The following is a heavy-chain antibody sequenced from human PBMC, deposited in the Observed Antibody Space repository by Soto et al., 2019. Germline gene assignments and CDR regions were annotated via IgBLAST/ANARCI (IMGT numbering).Heavy chain of an antibody. V-gene: IGHV3-23*01. CDR2: ISNSGRST. J-gene: IGHJ4*02. CDR3: AKDAVAYYDFWS. Sequence: PGGSLRLSCADSGLTFSSYAMSWVRQAPGKGLEWVSHISNSGRSTKYADSVKGRFTISRDNSKNTLYLQMNSLRAEDTAIYYCAKDAVAYYDFWSWGQGTLVTVSS. CDR1: GLTFSSYA. D-gene: IGHD3-3*01.